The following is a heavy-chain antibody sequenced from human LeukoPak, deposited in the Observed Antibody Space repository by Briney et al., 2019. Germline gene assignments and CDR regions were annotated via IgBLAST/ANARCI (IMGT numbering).Heavy chain of an antibody. CDR3: ARGGIAVATSGFFFDY. D-gene: IGHD6-19*01. CDR2: INPNSGGT. Sequence: GASVKVSCKASGYTFTGYYMHWVRQAPGQGLEWMGWINPNSGGTNYAQKFQGRVTMTRNTSISTAYMELSRLRSDDTAVYYCARGGIAVATSGFFFDYWGQGTLVTVSS. J-gene: IGHJ4*02. V-gene: IGHV1-2*02. CDR1: GYTFTGYY.